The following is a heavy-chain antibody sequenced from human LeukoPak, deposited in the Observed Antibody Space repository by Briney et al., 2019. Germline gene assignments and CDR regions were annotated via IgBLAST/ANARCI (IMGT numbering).Heavy chain of an antibody. CDR2: IYYSGST. Sequence: SETLSLTCTVSGGSISSSRYYWGWIRQPPGKGLEWIGSIYYSGSTYYNPSLKSRVTISVDTSKNQFSLKLSSVTAADTAVYYCARHGRGYSYGKIDYWGQGTLVTVSS. CDR1: GGSISSSRYY. V-gene: IGHV4-39*01. J-gene: IGHJ4*02. CDR3: ARHGRGYSYGKIDY. D-gene: IGHD5-18*01.